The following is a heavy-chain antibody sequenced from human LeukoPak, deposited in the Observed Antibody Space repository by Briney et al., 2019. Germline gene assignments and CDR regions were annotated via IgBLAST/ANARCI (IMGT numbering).Heavy chain of an antibody. Sequence: GGSLRLSCAASGFTFSSYGMHWVRQAPGKGLEWVAFIRYDGSNKYYADSVKGRFTISRDNSKNTLYLQMNSLRAEDTAVYYCAEEESLVGADAFDIWGQGTMVTASS. CDR3: AEEESLVGADAFDI. J-gene: IGHJ3*02. D-gene: IGHD1-26*01. CDR2: IRYDGSNK. V-gene: IGHV3-30*02. CDR1: GFTFSSYG.